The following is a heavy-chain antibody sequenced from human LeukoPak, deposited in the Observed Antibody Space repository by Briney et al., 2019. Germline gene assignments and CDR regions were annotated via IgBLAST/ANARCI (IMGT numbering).Heavy chain of an antibody. CDR1: GGSISSSSYY. CDR3: ARGMYGDYESY. V-gene: IGHV4-39*07. Sequence: SETLSLTCTVPGGSISSSSYYWGWIRQPPGKGLEWIGEINHSGSTNYNPSLKSRVTISVDTSKNQFSLKLSSVTAADTAVYYCARGMYGDYESYWGQGTLVTVSS. J-gene: IGHJ4*02. D-gene: IGHD4-17*01. CDR2: INHSGST.